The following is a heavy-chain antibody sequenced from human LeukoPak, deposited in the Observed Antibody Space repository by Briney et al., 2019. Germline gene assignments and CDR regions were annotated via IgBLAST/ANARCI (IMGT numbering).Heavy chain of an antibody. D-gene: IGHD3-10*01. J-gene: IGHJ4*02. CDR3: AKRGVVIRVILVGFHKEAYYFDS. Sequence: GGSLRLSCAASGFTVSINYMAWVRQAPGKGLEWVSLVYGDGSTYYADSVKGRFTISGDNPKNTLYLQMNSLRAEDTAVYFCAKRGVVIRVILVGFHKEAYYFDSWGQGALVTVSS. CDR1: GFTVSINY. CDR2: VYGDGST. V-gene: IGHV3-53*01.